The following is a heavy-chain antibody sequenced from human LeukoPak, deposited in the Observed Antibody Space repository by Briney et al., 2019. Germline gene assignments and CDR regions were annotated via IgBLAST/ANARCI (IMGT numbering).Heavy chain of an antibody. CDR1: GGSFSGYY. J-gene: IGHJ4*02. CDR2: INHSGST. V-gene: IGHV4-34*01. D-gene: IGHD6-13*01. CDR3: ARPSRGIAAGFDY. Sequence: SETLSLTCAVYGGSFSGYYWSWIRQPPGKGLEWIGEINHSGSTNYNPSLKSRVTISVDTSKNQFSLKLSSVTAADTAVYYCARPSRGIAAGFDYWGQGTLVTVSS.